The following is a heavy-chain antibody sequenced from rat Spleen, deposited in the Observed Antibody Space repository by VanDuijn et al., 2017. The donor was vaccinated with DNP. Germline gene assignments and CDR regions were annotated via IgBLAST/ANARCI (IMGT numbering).Heavy chain of an antibody. J-gene: IGHJ2*01. D-gene: IGHD1-4*01. CDR1: GFTFSDYY. CDR3: ARHVLPLRVWDY. V-gene: IGHV5-22*01. Sequence: EVQLVASGGGLVQPGRSLELSCAASGFTFSDYYMAWVRQAPTKGLEWVAYLIYDGGRTYYGDSVKGRFTISRDNTKSTLFLQMNSLRSEDMATYYCARHVLPLRVWDYWGQGVTVTVSS. CDR2: LIYDGGRT.